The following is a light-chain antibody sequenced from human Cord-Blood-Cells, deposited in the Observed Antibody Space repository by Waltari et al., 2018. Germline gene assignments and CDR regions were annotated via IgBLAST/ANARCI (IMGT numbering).Light chain of an antibody. J-gene: IGKJ4*01. Sequence: DIQMTQPPSSLSASVGDRVTITCRASQSISSYLTWYQQKPGKAPKLLIYAASSLQSGVPSRFSGSGSGTDFTLTISSLQPEDFATYYCQQSYSTPRDTFGGGTKVEIK. CDR2: AAS. CDR1: QSISSY. CDR3: QQSYSTPRDT. V-gene: IGKV1-39*01.